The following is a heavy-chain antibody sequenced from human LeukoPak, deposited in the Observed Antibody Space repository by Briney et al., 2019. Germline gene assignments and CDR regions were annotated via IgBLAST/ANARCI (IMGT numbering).Heavy chain of an antibody. V-gene: IGHV4-4*07. CDR2: IHTSGSA. Sequence: PSETLSLTCTVSGSSFNSYYWSWIRQPAGKGLEWIGRIHTSGSADYSPSLQSRVTIAVDMSKKEFSLKRTSVTAADTAVYYCARDIVYLIDEDYGWGQGTLVTVSS. D-gene: IGHD4-17*01. CDR3: ARDIVYLIDEDYG. CDR1: GSSFNSYY. J-gene: IGHJ4*02.